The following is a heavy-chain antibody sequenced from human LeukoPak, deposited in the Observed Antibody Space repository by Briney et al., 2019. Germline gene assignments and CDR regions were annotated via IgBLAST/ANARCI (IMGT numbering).Heavy chain of an antibody. CDR2: ISYDGRNK. Sequence: GGSLRLSCAASAASGFTFSSYGMHWVRQAQGKGRGWVAVISYDGRNKYYADSVTGRFTISRDNSKNTLYLQMNSLRGEDTAEYYCAKEVQGRSHFENWGQGTLVTVSS. CDR3: AKEVQGRSHFEN. V-gene: IGHV3-30*18. D-gene: IGHD1-1*01. CDR1: GFTFSSYG. J-gene: IGHJ4*02.